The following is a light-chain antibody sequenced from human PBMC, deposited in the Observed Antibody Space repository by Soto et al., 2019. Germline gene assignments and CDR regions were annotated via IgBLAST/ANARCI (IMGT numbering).Light chain of an antibody. CDR2: GAS. CDR3: QQYGISPPMYT. J-gene: IGKJ2*01. V-gene: IGKV3-20*01. Sequence: EIVLTQSPGTLSLSPGERATLSCRASQSVSSSYLAWYQQKPGQAPRLLIYGASSRATGIPDRFSGSGSGTDFTLTISRREPEDFAVYYCQQYGISPPMYTFGQGTKLEIK. CDR1: QSVSSSY.